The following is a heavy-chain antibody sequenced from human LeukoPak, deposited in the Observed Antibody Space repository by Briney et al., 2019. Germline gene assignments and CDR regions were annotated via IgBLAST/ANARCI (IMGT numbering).Heavy chain of an antibody. CDR2: ISGSSGTT. Sequence: GGSLRLSCTASGFTFSSYAMSWVRQAPGMGLERVSAISGSSGTTYYADSVKGRFTISRDNSKNTLYLQMSSLRAEDTAVYYCAKDGSSGWPSDVFDIWGQGTMVTVSS. CDR3: AKDGSSGWPSDVFDI. J-gene: IGHJ3*02. CDR1: GFTFSSYA. V-gene: IGHV3-23*01. D-gene: IGHD6-19*01.